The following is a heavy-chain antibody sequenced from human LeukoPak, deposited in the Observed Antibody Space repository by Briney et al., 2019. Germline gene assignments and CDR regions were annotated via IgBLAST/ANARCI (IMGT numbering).Heavy chain of an antibody. CDR3: ARAALKVVAATRPADFDY. V-gene: IGHV4-59*12. CDR2: IYYSGST. Sequence: SETLSLTCTVSGGSISSYYWSWIRQPPGKGLEWIGYIYYSGSTYYNPSLKSRVTILVDTSKNQFSLKLSSVTAADTAVYYCARAALKVVAATRPADFDYWGQGTLVTVSS. J-gene: IGHJ4*02. CDR1: GGSISSYY. D-gene: IGHD2-15*01.